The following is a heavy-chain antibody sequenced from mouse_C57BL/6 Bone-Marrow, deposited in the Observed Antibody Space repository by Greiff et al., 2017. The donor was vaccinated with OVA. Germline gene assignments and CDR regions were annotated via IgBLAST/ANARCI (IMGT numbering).Heavy chain of an antibody. D-gene: IGHD2-1*01. CDR2: ISSGGDYI. CDR3: TRLLDAMDY. Sequence: DVKLVESGAGSVKPGGSLKLSCAASGFTFSSYAMSWVRQTPEKRLEWVAYISSGGDYIYYADTVKGRFTISRDNARNTLYLQMSSLKSEDTAMYYCTRLLDAMDYWGQGTSVTVSS. J-gene: IGHJ4*01. CDR1: GFTFSSYA. V-gene: IGHV5-9-1*02.